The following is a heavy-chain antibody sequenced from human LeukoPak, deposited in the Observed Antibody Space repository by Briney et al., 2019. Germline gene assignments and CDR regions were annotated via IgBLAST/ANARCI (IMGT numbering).Heavy chain of an antibody. V-gene: IGHV4-59*01. CDR2: IYYSGST. CDR1: CGSISSYY. J-gene: IGHJ3*02. CDR3: ARDLDAFDI. Sequence: SETLSLTCTVSCGSISSYYWSWIRQPPGKGLEWIGYIYYSGSTNYNPSLKSRVTISVDTSKNQFSLKLGSVTAADTAVYYCARDLDAFDIWGQWTMVTVSS.